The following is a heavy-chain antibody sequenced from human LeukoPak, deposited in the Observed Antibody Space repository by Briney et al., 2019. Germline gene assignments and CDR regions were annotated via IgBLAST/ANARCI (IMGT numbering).Heavy chain of an antibody. D-gene: IGHD2-15*01. CDR3: AKGTTILPGVFDY. CDR2: ITGSGGSR. V-gene: IGHV3-23*01. CDR1: GFTFSSYG. J-gene: IGHJ4*02. Sequence: GGSLRLSCAASGFTFSSYGMSWVRQAPGKGLEWVSSITGSGGSRYYADPVKGRFTISRDNSKNTLYLQMNSLRAEDTAVYYCAKGTTILPGVFDYWGQGTLVTVSS.